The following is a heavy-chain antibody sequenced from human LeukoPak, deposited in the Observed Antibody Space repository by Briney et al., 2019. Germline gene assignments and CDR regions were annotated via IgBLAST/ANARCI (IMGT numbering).Heavy chain of an antibody. D-gene: IGHD3-3*01. CDR2: IRSKAYGGTT. CDR3: TRGTIFGVVMPDY. V-gene: IGHV3-49*03. Sequence: GGSLRLSCTASGFTFGDYAMSWFRQAPGKGLEWVGFIRSKAYGGTTEYAASVKGRFTISRDDSKSIAYLQMNSLQTEDTAVYYCTRGTIFGVVMPDYLGQGTLVTVSS. J-gene: IGHJ4*02. CDR1: GFTFGDYA.